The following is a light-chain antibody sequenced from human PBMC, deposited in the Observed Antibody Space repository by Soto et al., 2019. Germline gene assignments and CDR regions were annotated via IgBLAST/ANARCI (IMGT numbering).Light chain of an antibody. CDR3: QHYNSYSEA. CDR2: KAS. Sequence: DIQMTQSPSTLSGSVGDRVTITCRASQTISSWLAWYQQKPGKAPKLLIHKASTLKSGVPSRFSGSGSGTEFTLTISSLQPDDFATYYCQHYNSYSEAFGQGTKADIK. CDR1: QTISSW. V-gene: IGKV1-5*03. J-gene: IGKJ1*01.